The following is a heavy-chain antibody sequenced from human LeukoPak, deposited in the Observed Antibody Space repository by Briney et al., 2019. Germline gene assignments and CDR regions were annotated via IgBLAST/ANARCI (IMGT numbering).Heavy chain of an antibody. V-gene: IGHV1-2*02. CDR3: ARVNYDFWGGYYEYYFDY. CDR2: INPNSGGT. CDR1: GYTFTGYY. D-gene: IGHD3-3*01. Sequence: ASVKVSCKASGYTFTGYYMHWVRQAPGQGLEGMGWINPNSGGTNYARKFQGRVTMTRDTSISTAYMELSRLRSDDTAVYYCARVNYDFWGGYYEYYFDYWGQGTLVTVSS. J-gene: IGHJ4*02.